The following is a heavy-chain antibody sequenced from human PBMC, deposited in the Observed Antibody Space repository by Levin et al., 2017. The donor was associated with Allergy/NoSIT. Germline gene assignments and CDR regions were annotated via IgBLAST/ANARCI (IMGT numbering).Heavy chain of an antibody. J-gene: IGHJ4*02. CDR3: ARVDYYGSGSPFDY. D-gene: IGHD3-10*01. CDR1: GGSVSSGSYY. CDR2: IYYSGST. V-gene: IGHV4-61*01. Sequence: TSETLSLTCTVSGGSVSSGSYYWSWIRQPPGKGLEWIGYIYYSGSTNYNPSLKSRVTISVDTSKNQFSLKLSSVTAADTAVYFCARVDYYGSGSPFDYWGQGTLVTVSS.